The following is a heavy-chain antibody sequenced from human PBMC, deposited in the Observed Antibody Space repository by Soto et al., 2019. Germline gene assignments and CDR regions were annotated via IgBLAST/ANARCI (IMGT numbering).Heavy chain of an antibody. Sequence: GGSLRLSCVASGLTFGSRAMSWVRQAPGEGLQWVSTITDTGGDAKYADSVRGRFVISRDNSKKTLYLQMTSLTAEDSAMYFCARGSTDSYPGSRIFDFWGRGTLVTDSS. J-gene: IGHJ4*02. CDR3: ARGSTDSYPGSRIFDF. CDR1: GLTFGSRA. V-gene: IGHV3-23*01. D-gene: IGHD3-10*01. CDR2: ITDTGGDA.